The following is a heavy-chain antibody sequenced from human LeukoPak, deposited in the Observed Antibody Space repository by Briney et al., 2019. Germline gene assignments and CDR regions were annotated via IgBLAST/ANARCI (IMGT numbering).Heavy chain of an antibody. V-gene: IGHV4-4*02. Sequence: SETLSLTCAVSGGSISSSNWWSWVRQPPGKGLEWIGEIYHSGSTNYNPSLKSRVTISVDKSKNQFSLELSSVTAADTAVYYCARASTTVWAFDIWGQRTMVTVSS. CDR1: GGSISSSNW. J-gene: IGHJ3*02. D-gene: IGHD4-17*01. CDR3: ARASTTVWAFDI. CDR2: IYHSGST.